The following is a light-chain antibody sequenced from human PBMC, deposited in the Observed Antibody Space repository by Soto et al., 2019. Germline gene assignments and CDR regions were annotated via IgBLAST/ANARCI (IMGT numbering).Light chain of an antibody. CDR3: CSYAGNTPFVV. V-gene: IGLV2-23*03. Sequence: QSALSQPASVSGSPGQSITISCTGTSSDVGSFNLVSWYQQYPGKAPKLMIYEGNKRPSGVSNRFSVSKSGNTASLTISGLQAEDEGDYYCCSYAGNTPFVVFGGGTKLTVL. CDR2: EGN. CDR1: SSDVGSFNL. J-gene: IGLJ2*01.